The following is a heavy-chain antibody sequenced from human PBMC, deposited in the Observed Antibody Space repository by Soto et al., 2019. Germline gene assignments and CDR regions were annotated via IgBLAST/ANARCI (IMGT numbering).Heavy chain of an antibody. V-gene: IGHV1-3*01. Sequence: ASVKVSCKASGDTFASHVMHWVRQAPGQRLEWMGWINAGNGNTKYSQNFQGRVTITRDTSASTVYMELSRLTSEDTGVYYCARDASTNLYYFDYWGQGSLVTVS. D-gene: IGHD1-26*01. CDR3: ARDASTNLYYFDY. CDR2: INAGNGNT. CDR1: GDTFASHV. J-gene: IGHJ4*02.